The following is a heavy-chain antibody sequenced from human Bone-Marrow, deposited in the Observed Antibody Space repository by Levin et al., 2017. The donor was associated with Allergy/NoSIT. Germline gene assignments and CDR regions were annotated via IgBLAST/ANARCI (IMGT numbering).Heavy chain of an antibody. V-gene: IGHV4-31*02. Sequence: SQTLSLTFTVSGGSIRGEYYWSWIRQHSEKGLEWIGYLYHSGSTYYSPSLRSRVTISLDTSKNQFSLSLRPVTAADTAVYDCARVGLQRQVDYWGQGTQVTVSS. CDR3: ARVGLQRQVDY. CDR2: LYHSGST. CDR1: GGSIRGEYY. J-gene: IGHJ4*02. D-gene: IGHD2-15*01.